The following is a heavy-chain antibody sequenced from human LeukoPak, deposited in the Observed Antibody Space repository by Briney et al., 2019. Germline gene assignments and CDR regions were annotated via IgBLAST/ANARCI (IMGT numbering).Heavy chain of an antibody. D-gene: IGHD3-3*01. CDR2: INWNGGST. J-gene: IGHJ5*02. CDR3: ARASSLYYDFWSGITA. CDR1: GFTFDDYG. Sequence: GGSLRLSCAASGFTFDDYGMSWVRQAPGKGLEWVSGINWNGGSTGYADSVKGRFTISRDNAKNSLYLQMNSLRGEDTVLYYCARASSLYYDFWSGITAWGQGSLVTVSS. V-gene: IGHV3-20*04.